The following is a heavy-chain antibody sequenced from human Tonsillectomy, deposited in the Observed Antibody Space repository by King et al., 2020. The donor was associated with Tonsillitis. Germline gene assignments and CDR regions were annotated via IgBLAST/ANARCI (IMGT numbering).Heavy chain of an antibody. CDR1: GYSFTSYW. D-gene: IGHD2-15*01. Sequence: DVQLVESGAEVKKPGESLMISCKASGYSFTSYWIGWVRQMPGKGLEWMGSIYPDDSYTTYSPSFQGQVTFSADKSVSTAYLQWSSLKASDTAIYYCARPISSRWYFDLWGRGTPVTVSS. CDR3: ARPISSRWYFDL. J-gene: IGHJ2*01. CDR2: IYPDDSYT. V-gene: IGHV5-51*01.